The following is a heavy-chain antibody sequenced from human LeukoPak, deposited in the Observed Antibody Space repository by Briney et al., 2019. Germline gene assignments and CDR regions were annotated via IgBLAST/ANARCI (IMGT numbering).Heavy chain of an antibody. CDR1: GGTFSSYT. J-gene: IGHJ3*02. D-gene: IGHD2-2*02. CDR3: ARGYCSSTSCYMSAFDI. V-gene: IGHV1-69*02. CDR2: IIPILGIA. Sequence: SVKVSCKASGGTFSSYTISWVRQAPGQGLEWMGRIIPILGIANYAQKFQGRVTITADKSTSTAYMELSSLRSEHTAVYYCARGYCSSTSCYMSAFDIWGQGTMVTVSS.